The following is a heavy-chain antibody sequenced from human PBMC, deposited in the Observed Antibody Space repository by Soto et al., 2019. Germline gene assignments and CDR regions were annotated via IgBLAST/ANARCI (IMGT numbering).Heavy chain of an antibody. J-gene: IGHJ4*02. V-gene: IGHV4-30-4*01. CDR3: ARGSTTEKVDS. CDR1: GGSISSGDYY. Sequence: SETLSLTCTFSGGSISSGDYYWNWIRQPPGKGLEWIGNIYYSGNTDCNPSLKSRVTISVDTSKNQFSLNLSSVTAADTAIYYWARGSTTEKVDSWGQGILVTSPQ. CDR2: IYYSGNT.